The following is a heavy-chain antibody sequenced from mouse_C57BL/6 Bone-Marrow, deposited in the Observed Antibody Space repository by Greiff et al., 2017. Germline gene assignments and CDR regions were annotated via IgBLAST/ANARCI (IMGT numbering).Heavy chain of an antibody. D-gene: IGHD1-1*01. V-gene: IGHV1-80*01. Sequence: QVQLQQSGAELVKPGASVKISCKASGYAFSRYWMNWVKQRPGKGLEWIGQIYPGDGDTNYNGKFKGKATLTADKSSSTAYMQLSSLTSEDSAVYFCARWGYGSSYWYFDVWGTGTTVTVSS. CDR3: ARWGYGSSYWYFDV. CDR2: IYPGDGDT. CDR1: GYAFSRYW. J-gene: IGHJ1*03.